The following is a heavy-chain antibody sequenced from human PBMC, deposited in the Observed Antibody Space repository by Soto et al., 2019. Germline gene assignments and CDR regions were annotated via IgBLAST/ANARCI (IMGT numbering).Heavy chain of an antibody. CDR1: GFTFSDYY. V-gene: IGHV3-11*01. CDR2: ISSSGSTI. CDR3: ARDRYSTAWIDGY. J-gene: IGHJ4*02. D-gene: IGHD6-19*01. Sequence: QVQLVESGGGLVKPGGSLRLSCAASGFTFSDYYISWIPQAPGKGLEWVSYISSSGSTIYYEDSVKGRFTISRDNAKNSLYRQMNSLRAEDTAVYYGARDRYSTAWIDGYWGQGTLVTVSS.